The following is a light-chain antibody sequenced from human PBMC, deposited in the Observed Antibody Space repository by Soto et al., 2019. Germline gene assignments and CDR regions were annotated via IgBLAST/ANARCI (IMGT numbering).Light chain of an antibody. CDR3: QVWDSSGDHLGV. Sequence: SYELPQPPSVSVSPGKTATITCGGNNIGSQSVHWYQQKPGQAPVLVMFYDRVRPSGIPDRFSGSNSGNTATLTISRVEDGDEGDYYWQVWDSSGDHLGVFGGGTKLTVL. V-gene: IGLV3-21*01. J-gene: IGLJ3*02. CDR2: YDR. CDR1: NIGSQS.